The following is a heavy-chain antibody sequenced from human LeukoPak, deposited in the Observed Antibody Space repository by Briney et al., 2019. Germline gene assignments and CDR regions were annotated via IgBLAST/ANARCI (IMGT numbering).Heavy chain of an antibody. Sequence: PGGSLRHSRAASGFTPSGSWITWVRQVPRKGLEWVANINKDGSKQNSVDSVKGRFTISRDKAPKSLYLQMDTLRDHDTALYYMFRDVSACYGSTTYYDAFDVWGEGKMVSVSS. V-gene: IGHV3-7*01. CDR2: INKDGSKQ. D-gene: IGHD2/OR15-2a*01. J-gene: IGHJ3*01. CDR1: GFTPSGSW. CDR3: FRDVSACYGSTTYYDAFDV.